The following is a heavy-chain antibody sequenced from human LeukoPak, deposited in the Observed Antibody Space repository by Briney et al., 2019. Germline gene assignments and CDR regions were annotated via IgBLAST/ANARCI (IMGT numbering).Heavy chain of an antibody. J-gene: IGHJ3*02. D-gene: IGHD3-22*01. CDR3: ARSALNYYDSSGYYDAFDI. CDR2: IDPNSGGT. V-gene: IGHV1-2*02. Sequence: ASVKVSCTASGYTFTGYYMHWVRQAPGQGLEWMGWIDPNSGGTNYAQKFQGRVTMTRDTSISTAYMELSRLRSDDTAVYYCARSALNYYDSSGYYDAFDIWGKGTMVTVSS. CDR1: GYTFTGYY.